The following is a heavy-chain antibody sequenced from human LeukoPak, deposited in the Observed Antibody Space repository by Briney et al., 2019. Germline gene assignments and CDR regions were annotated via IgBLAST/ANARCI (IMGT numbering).Heavy chain of an antibody. CDR2: INPNSGGT. Sequence: ASVKVSCKASGYTFTGYYMHWVRQAPGQGLEWMGRINPNSGGTNYAQKFQGRVTMTRDTSISTAYMELSRLRSDDTAVYYCARAIAAANDAFDIWGQRTMVTVSS. CDR3: ARAIAAANDAFDI. CDR1: GYTFTGYY. D-gene: IGHD6-13*01. J-gene: IGHJ3*02. V-gene: IGHV1-2*06.